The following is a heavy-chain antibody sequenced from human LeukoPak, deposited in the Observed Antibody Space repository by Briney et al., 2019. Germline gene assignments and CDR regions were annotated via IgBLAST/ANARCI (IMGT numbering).Heavy chain of an antibody. V-gene: IGHV6-1*01. J-gene: IGHJ6*02. CDR2: TYYRSKWYN. D-gene: IGHD6-19*01. CDR1: GDSVSSNSAA. Sequence: SQTLSLTCAISGDSVSSNSAAWNWIRQSPSRGLEWLGRTYYRSKWYNDYAVSVKSRITINPDTSKNQFSLQLNSVTPEDTAVYYCARDRSSGWGHYYYYGMDVWGQGTTVTVSS. CDR3: ARDRSSGWGHYYYYGMDV.